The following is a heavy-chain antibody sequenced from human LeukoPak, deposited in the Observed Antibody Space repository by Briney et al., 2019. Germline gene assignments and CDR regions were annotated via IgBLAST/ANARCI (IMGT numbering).Heavy chain of an antibody. CDR3: AGEYSSGSYYLQKYYYYYYMDV. CDR1: GYSISSGSYY. Sequence: PSETLSLTCTVSGYSISSGSYYWSWIRQPAGKGLEWIGRIYTSASTNYNPSLKSRVTISVDTSKNQFSLKLSSVTAADTAVYYCAGEYSSGSYYLQKYYYYYYMDVWGKGTTVTISS. D-gene: IGHD3-10*01. V-gene: IGHV4-61*02. J-gene: IGHJ6*03. CDR2: IYTSAST.